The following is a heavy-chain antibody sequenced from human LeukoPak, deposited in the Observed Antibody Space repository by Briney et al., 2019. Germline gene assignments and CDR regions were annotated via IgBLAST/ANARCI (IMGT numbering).Heavy chain of an antibody. D-gene: IGHD3-22*01. V-gene: IGHV3-7*01. J-gene: IGHJ4*02. Sequence: PGGSLRLSCAASGFTFSSYEMNWVRQAPGKGLEWVANIKQDGSEKYYVDSVKGRFTISRDNAKNSLYLQMNSLRAEDTAVYYCAGYYDSSGDRQSYFDYWGQGTLVTVSS. CDR1: GFTFSSYE. CDR3: AGYYDSSGDRQSYFDY. CDR2: IKQDGSEK.